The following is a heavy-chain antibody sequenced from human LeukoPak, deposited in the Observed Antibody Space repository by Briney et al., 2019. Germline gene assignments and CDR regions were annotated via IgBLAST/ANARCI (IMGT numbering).Heavy chain of an antibody. V-gene: IGHV3-23*01. Sequence: PGGALRLSCAASGFTFSSYVMNWVRQAPGKGLEWVSGLSASAGTAHYADSVKGRFTISRDNSKNTLYLQMNDLRAEDTAVYHCAKEGIWFGQNWFDPWGQGTLVTVSS. D-gene: IGHD3-10*01. CDR1: GFTFSSYV. J-gene: IGHJ5*02. CDR3: AKEGIWFGQNWFDP. CDR2: LSASAGTA.